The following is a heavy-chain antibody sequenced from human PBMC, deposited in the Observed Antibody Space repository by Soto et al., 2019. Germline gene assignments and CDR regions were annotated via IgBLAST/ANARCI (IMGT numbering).Heavy chain of an antibody. CDR2: INPSGGST. CDR1: VNPFTSYY. J-gene: IGHJ4*02. Sequence: SVQVSCTASVNPFTSYYMHWVRQAPGQGLEWMGIINPSGGSTSYAQKFQGRVTMTRDTSTSTVYMELSSLRSEDTAVYYCARDGRKADSSDWFSFDDWAQGTLVPVSS. D-gene: IGHD6-19*01. V-gene: IGHV1-46*01. CDR3: ARDGRKADSSDWFSFDD.